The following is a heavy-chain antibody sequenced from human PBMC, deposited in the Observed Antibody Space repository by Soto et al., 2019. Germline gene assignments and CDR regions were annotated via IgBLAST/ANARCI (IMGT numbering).Heavy chain of an antibody. CDR1: GGTFSSYA. J-gene: IGHJ4*01. Sequence: SVKVSCKASGGTFSSYAISWVRQAPGQGLEWMGGIIPIFGTANYAQKFQGRVTITADESTSTAYMELSSLRSEDTAVYYCARDSCSGGSCYDYWGHGTLVTVSS. CDR2: IIPIFGTA. D-gene: IGHD2-15*01. CDR3: ARDSCSGGSCYDY. V-gene: IGHV1-69*13.